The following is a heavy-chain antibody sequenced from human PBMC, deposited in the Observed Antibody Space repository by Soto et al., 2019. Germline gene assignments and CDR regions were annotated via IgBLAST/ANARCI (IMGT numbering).Heavy chain of an antibody. CDR3: AREKGDIVVGNWFAP. Sequence: EVQLVESGGGLVQPGGSLRLSCAASGFTVSSNYMSWVRQAPGKGLEWVSVIYSGGSTYYADSVKGRFTISRHNSKNTLYLQMNSLRAEDTAVYYCAREKGDIVVGNWFAPWGQGTLVTVSS. CDR2: IYSGGST. V-gene: IGHV3-53*04. CDR1: GFTVSSNY. J-gene: IGHJ5*02. D-gene: IGHD2-15*01.